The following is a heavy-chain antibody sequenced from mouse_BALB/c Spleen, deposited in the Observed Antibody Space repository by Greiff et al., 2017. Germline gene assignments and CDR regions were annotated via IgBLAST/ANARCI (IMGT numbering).Heavy chain of an antibody. V-gene: IGHV1-77*01. D-gene: IGHD2-4*01. CDR1: GYTFTDYY. CDR2: IYPGSGNT. Sequence: VQLQQSGAELARPGASVKLSCKASGYTFTDYYINWVKQRTGQGLEWIGEIYPGSGNTYYNEKFKGKATLTADKSSSTAYMQLSSLTSEDSAVYFCARGGIYYDYPFAYWGQGTLVTVSA. J-gene: IGHJ3*01. CDR3: ARGGIYYDYPFAY.